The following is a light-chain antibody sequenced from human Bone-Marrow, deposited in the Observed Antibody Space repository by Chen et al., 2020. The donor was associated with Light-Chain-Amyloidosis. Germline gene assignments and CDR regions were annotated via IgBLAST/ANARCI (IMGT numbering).Light chain of an antibody. J-gene: IGLJ3*02. CDR2: DDS. Sequence: SYVLTQPSSVSLAPGQTATITCGGNNIGSTSVHWYQQTPGQAPLLVVYDDSDRASGIPGRLSGSNSGNTATLTISRVEAGDEADYYCQVWDRSSDRPVFGGGTKLTVL. V-gene: IGLV3-21*02. CDR3: QVWDRSSDRPV. CDR1: NIGSTS.